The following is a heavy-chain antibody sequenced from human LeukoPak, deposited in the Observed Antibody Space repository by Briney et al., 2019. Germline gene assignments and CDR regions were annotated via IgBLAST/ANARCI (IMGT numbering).Heavy chain of an antibody. CDR1: GYPFTSYY. CDR2: INPRGGSI. J-gene: IGHJ3*02. D-gene: IGHD3-22*01. Sequence: GASVKVSCKASGYPFTSYYMHWVRQAPGQGLEWMGIINPRGGSISYAQKFQGRVTMTRDTSTSTAYMELRSLRSDDTAVYYCARDRSTMNDAFDIWGQGTMVTVSS. V-gene: IGHV1-46*01. CDR3: ARDRSTMNDAFDI.